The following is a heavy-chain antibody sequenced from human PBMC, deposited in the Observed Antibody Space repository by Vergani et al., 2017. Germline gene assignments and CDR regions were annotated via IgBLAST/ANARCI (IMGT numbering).Heavy chain of an antibody. J-gene: IGHJ6*02. CDR2: IWYDGSNK. D-gene: IGHD6-13*01. CDR3: ARDESLGSSQRAYYYGMDV. Sequence: QVQLVESGGGVVQPGRSLRLSCAASGFTFSSYGMHWVRQAPGKGLEWVAVIWYDGSNKYYADSVKGRFTISRDNSKNTLYLQMNSLRAEDTAVYYCARDESLGSSQRAYYYGMDVWGQGTTVTVSS. V-gene: IGHV3-33*01. CDR1: GFTFSSYG.